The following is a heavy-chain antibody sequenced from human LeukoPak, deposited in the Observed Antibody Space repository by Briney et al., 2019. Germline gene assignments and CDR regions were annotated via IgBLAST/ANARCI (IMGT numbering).Heavy chain of an antibody. V-gene: IGHV3-23*01. J-gene: IGHJ4*02. Sequence: PGGSLRLSCAASGFTFSSYAMSWVRQAPGKGLEWVSAICGSGGSTYYADSVKGRFTISRDNSKNTLYLQMNSLRAEDTAVYYCAKEKEKWELLRSHYFDYWGQGTLVTVSS. CDR3: AKEKEKWELLRSHYFDY. CDR2: ICGSGGST. CDR1: GFTFSSYA. D-gene: IGHD1-26*01.